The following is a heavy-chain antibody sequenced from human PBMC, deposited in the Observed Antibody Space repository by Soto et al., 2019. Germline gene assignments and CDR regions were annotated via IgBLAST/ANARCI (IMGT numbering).Heavy chain of an antibody. CDR2: ISYDGSIN. Sequence: QVQLVESGGGVVQPGRSLRLSCAASGLTFSSYGMHWVRQAPGKGLEWVAVISYDGSINYYADSVKGRFTISRDNSKNTLYLQMNSLRTEDTAVYYCAKSGFCSGGNCYWYFDLWGRGTLVTVSS. D-gene: IGHD2-15*01. CDR3: AKSGFCSGGNCYWYFDL. V-gene: IGHV3-30*18. CDR1: GLTFSSYG. J-gene: IGHJ2*01.